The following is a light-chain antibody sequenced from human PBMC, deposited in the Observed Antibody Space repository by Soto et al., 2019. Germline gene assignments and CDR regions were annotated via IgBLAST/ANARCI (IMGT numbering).Light chain of an antibody. CDR3: QQDNSYWLT. CDR1: QSISSW. Sequence: DIQMTRSPSPLSAAVGDRITITCRASQSISSWLAWYQQKPGKAPKLLIYDASILESGVPSRFSGSGSGTEFTLTIRRLQPDDFATYYCQQDNSYWLTFGGGTKVQIK. J-gene: IGKJ4*01. V-gene: IGKV1-5*01. CDR2: DAS.